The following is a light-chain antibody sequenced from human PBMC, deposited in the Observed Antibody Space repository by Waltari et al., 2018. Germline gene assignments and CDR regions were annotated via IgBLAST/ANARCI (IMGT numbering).Light chain of an antibody. CDR1: NSNIERNY. V-gene: IGLV1-47*01. Sequence: HSVLTQPPSASGTAGQRATLSCSGSNSNIERNYVYWYQQLPRTAPKLLSYKGNKRPSGVPDGFSGSNSGTSASLDISGLRSEDEGDYYCAAWDDSLSGPVFGGGTKLTVL. CDR3: AAWDDSLSGPV. J-gene: IGLJ2*01. CDR2: KGN.